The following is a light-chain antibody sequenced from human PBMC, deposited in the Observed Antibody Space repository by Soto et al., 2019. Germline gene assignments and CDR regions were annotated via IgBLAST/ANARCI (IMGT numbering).Light chain of an antibody. V-gene: IGKV3-11*01. CDR3: QQRELT. Sequence: EIVLTQSPATLSLSPGERATLSCRASQSVSSYLAWYQQKPGQAPRLLIYDASNRATGIPARFSGSGSGTDFTLTISSLETEDFAVYYCQQRELTFGGGTKVEIK. CDR1: QSVSSY. CDR2: DAS. J-gene: IGKJ4*01.